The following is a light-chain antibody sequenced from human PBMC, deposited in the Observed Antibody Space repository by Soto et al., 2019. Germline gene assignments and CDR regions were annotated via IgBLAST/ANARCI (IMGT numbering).Light chain of an antibody. J-gene: IGKJ4*01. CDR2: GAS. V-gene: IGKV3D-15*01. CDR3: QQYNNWPLALP. CDR1: QSVSSN. Sequence: EIGMTQSPATLSVSPGERATLSCRASQSVSSNLAWYQQKPGQAPRLLIYGASTRATGIPARFSGSGSGTEFTLTISSLQSEDFAVYYCQQYNNWPLALPFGGRTK.